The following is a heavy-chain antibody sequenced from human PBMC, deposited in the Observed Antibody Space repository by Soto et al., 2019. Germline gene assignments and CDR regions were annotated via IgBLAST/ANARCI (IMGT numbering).Heavy chain of an antibody. CDR3: ASSISPAWSLSAFDI. V-gene: IGHV1-18*04. D-gene: IGHD1-26*01. CDR1: GYTFTSYG. CDR2: ISAYNGNT. Sequence: QVQLVQSGAEVKKPGASVKVSCKASGYTFTSYGISWVRQAPGQGLEWMGWISAYNGNTNYAQKLQGRVTMTTDTATSTAYMELRSLRSDDTAVYYCASSISPAWSLSAFDIWGQGTMVTVSS. J-gene: IGHJ3*02.